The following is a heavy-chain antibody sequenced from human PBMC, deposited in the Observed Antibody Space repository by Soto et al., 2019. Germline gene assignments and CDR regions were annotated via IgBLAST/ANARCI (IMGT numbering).Heavy chain of an antibody. J-gene: IGHJ4*02. D-gene: IGHD2-15*01. V-gene: IGHV4-30-4*01. CDR3: ARYPEQYCSGGSCYSGTDY. CDR2: IYYSGST. Sequence: QVQLQESGPGLVKPSQTLFLTCTVSGGSISSGDYYWSWIRQPPGKGLEWIGYIYYSGSTYYNPSLKSRVTISVDTSKNQYSLKLSSVTAADTAVYYCARYPEQYCSGGSCYSGTDYWGQGTLVTVSS. CDR1: GGSISSGDYY.